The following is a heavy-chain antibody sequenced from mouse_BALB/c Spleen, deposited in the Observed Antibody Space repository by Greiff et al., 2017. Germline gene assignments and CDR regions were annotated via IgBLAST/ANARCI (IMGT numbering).Heavy chain of an antibody. Sequence: EVQLQESGPELVKPGASVKIPCKASGYTFTDYNMDWVKQSHGKSLEWIGDINPNNGGTIYNQKFKGKATLTVDKSSSTAYMELRSLTSEDTAVYYCARSGYYGSSYDAMDYWGQGTSVTVSS. D-gene: IGHD1-1*01. CDR1: GYTFTDYN. CDR3: ARSGYYGSSYDAMDY. J-gene: IGHJ4*01. CDR2: INPNNGGT. V-gene: IGHV1-18*01.